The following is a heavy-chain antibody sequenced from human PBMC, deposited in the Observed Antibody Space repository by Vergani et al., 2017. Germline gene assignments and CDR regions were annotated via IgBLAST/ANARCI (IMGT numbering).Heavy chain of an antibody. CDR2: IYYSGST. Sequence: QVQLQESGPGLVKPSQTLSLTCTVSGGSISSGGYYWSWIRQHPGKGLEWIGYIYYSGSTYHNPSLKSRVTISVDTSKKQFSLKLSSVTAADTAVYYCARQRLGYCSSTSCYTNSWLDPWGQGTLVTVSS. V-gene: IGHV4-31*03. CDR3: ARQRLGYCSSTSCYTNSWLDP. D-gene: IGHD2-2*02. CDR1: GGSISSGGYY. J-gene: IGHJ5*02.